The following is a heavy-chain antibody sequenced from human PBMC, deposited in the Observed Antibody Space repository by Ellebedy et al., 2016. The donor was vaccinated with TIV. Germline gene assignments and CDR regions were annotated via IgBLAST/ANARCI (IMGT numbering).Heavy chain of an antibody. CDR3: ARGMKDSSGYFYWYFDL. D-gene: IGHD3-22*01. J-gene: IGHJ2*01. V-gene: IGHV4-31*03. Sequence: MPSETLSLTCTVSGGSISSGDYYWSWIRQHPGKGLEWIGYIYYSGSAYYNPSLKSRVTISLDTSKNQFSRKLSSATAADTAVYYCARGMKDSSGYFYWYFDLWGRGTLVTVSS. CDR1: GGSISSGDYY. CDR2: IYYSGSA.